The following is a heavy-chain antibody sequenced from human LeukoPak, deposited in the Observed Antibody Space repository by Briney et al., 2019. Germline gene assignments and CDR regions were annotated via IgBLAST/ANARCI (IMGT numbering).Heavy chain of an antibody. CDR1: GFIFGDYG. CDR2: IRSKADGGTT. D-gene: IGHD1-1*01. V-gene: IGHV3-49*04. J-gene: IGHJ5*02. Sequence: PGRSLRLSCTASGFIFGDYGLSWVRQAPGKRLEWVGFIRSKADGGTTEYAASEKGRFTISRDDSKSIAYLQMNSLQTEDTAVFYCSRVLTSGTRRFDPWGQGTLVTVSS. CDR3: SRVLTSGTRRFDP.